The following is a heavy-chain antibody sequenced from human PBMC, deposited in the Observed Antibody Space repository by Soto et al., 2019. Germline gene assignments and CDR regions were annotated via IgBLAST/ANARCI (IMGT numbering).Heavy chain of an antibody. D-gene: IGHD5-18*01. CDR3: AKGAMDTAMVYYYYGMDV. J-gene: IGHJ6*02. V-gene: IGHV3-30*18. CDR2: ISDDGSNK. CDR1: GFIFSSYG. Sequence: GGSLRLSCAASGFIFSSYGMHWVRQAPGKGLEWVAVISDDGSNKYYADSVKGRFTISRDNSKNTLYLQMNSLRAEDTAVYYCAKGAMDTAMVYYYYGMDVWGQGTKVTVSS.